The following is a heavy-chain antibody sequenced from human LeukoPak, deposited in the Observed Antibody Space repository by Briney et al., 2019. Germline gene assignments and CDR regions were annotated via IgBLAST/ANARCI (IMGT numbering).Heavy chain of an antibody. CDR2: ISSDGGTT. V-gene: IGHV3-64*01. J-gene: IGHJ4*02. CDR1: GFSFNYHA. D-gene: IGHD3-9*01. Sequence: PGASLRLSCAASGFSFNYHAMHWVRQAPGKGLEYVSGISSDGGTTYYANSVKGRFTISRDNSKNTLFLQMGSLRTEDMAVYYCASGLRYFHFALHYWGQGTLVTVSS. CDR3: ASGLRYFHFALHY.